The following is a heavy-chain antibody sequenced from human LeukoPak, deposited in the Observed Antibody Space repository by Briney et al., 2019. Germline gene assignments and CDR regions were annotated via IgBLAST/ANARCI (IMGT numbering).Heavy chain of an antibody. D-gene: IGHD3-10*01. CDR2: IYSSGST. J-gene: IGHJ5*02. V-gene: IGHV4-4*07. CDR1: GGSISTYY. CDR3: ARGYGSGSNWFDP. Sequence: PSETLSLTCTVSGGSISTYYWSWIRQPAGKDLEWIGHIYSSGSTNYNPSLKSRVTMSVDTSKNQLPLKLNSVTAADTAVYYCARGYGSGSNWFDPWGQGTLVIVSS.